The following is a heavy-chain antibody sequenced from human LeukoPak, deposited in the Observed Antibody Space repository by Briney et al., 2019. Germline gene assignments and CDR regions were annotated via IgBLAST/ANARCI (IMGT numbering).Heavy chain of an antibody. D-gene: IGHD5-18*01. CDR3: ARDRGYTSFDF. J-gene: IGHJ4*02. Sequence: GGSLRLSCAAYGFSFSNSWMNWLRQAPGEGLEWVASTKPDGSQKYYVDSVKGRFFVSRDNVKDSLYLQMDSLRADDTAVYYCARDRGYTSFDFWGQGTLVAVSS. CDR1: GFSFSNSW. V-gene: IGHV3-7*01. CDR2: TKPDGSQK.